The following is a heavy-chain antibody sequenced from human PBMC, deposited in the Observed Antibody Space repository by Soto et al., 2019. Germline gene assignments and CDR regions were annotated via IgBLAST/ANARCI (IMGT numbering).Heavy chain of an antibody. CDR3: ARGYCSSTSCYHNWFDP. D-gene: IGHD2-2*01. V-gene: IGHV4-31*03. Sequence: PSETLSLTCTVSGASISSGGYYWSWIRQHPGKGLEWIGYIYYSGSTYYNPSLKSRVTISVDTSKNQFSLKLSSVTAADTAVYYCARGYCSSTSCYHNWFDPWGQGTLVTVSS. J-gene: IGHJ5*02. CDR2: IYYSGST. CDR1: GASISSGGYY.